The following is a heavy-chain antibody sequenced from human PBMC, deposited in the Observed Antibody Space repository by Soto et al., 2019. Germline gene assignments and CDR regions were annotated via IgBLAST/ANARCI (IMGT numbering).Heavy chain of an antibody. Sequence: PGGSLRLSCAASGFTFSSYGMHWVRQAPGKGLEWVAVIWYDGSNKYYADSVKGRFTISRDNANNSLYLQMNSLRAEDTATYYCVRDGLDYYDTERLYFDNWGQGTLVTVSS. V-gene: IGHV3-33*01. J-gene: IGHJ4*02. D-gene: IGHD3-22*01. CDR2: IWYDGSNK. CDR3: VRDGLDYYDTERLYFDN. CDR1: GFTFSSYG.